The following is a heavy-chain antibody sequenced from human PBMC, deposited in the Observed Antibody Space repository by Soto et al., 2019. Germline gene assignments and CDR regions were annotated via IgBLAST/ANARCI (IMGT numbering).Heavy chain of an antibody. D-gene: IGHD3-9*01. Sequence: GGSLRLSCAASGFTFSSYSMNWVRQAPGKGLEWVSSISSSSSYIYYADSVKGRFTISRDNAKNSLYLQMNSLRAEDTAVYYCARVFAPYYDILTGYSEPPADAFDIWGQGTMVTVSS. CDR1: GFTFSSYS. CDR3: ARVFAPYYDILTGYSEPPADAFDI. V-gene: IGHV3-21*01. J-gene: IGHJ3*02. CDR2: ISSSSSYI.